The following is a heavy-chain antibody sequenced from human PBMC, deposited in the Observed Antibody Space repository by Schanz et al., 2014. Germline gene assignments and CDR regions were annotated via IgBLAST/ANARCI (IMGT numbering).Heavy chain of an antibody. CDR3: ARAPVTVGPYHYYMDV. D-gene: IGHD4-17*01. CDR2: INAHTGNT. V-gene: IGHV1-8*01. J-gene: IGHJ6*03. CDR1: GYIFGSHG. Sequence: QLMQSGSEVRKPGASVKVSCKASGYIFGSHGMTWVRQAPGQGPELMGWINAHTGNTQYAQKFQGRVTMTRHTSISTAYMELSSLRSEDTAVYYCARAPVTVGPYHYYMDVWGKGTTVNVSS.